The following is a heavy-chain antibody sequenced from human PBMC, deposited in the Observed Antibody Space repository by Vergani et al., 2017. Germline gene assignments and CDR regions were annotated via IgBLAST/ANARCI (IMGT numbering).Heavy chain of an antibody. CDR3: AKEAGYCSSTSCPARKGWFDP. V-gene: IGHV3-23*01. J-gene: IGHJ5*02. CDR2: ISGSGGST. Sequence: EVQLLESGGGLVQPGGSLRLSCAASGFTFSSYAMSWVRQAPGKGLEWVSAISGSGGSTYYADSVKGRFTISRDKSKNTLYLQMNSLRAEDTAVYYCAKEAGYCSSTSCPARKGWFDPWGQGTLVTVSS. CDR1: GFTFSSYA. D-gene: IGHD2-2*01.